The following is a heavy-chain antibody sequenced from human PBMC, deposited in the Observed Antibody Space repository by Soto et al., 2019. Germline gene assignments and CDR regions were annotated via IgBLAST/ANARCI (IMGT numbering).Heavy chain of an antibody. CDR1: GFSLSTSGVG. J-gene: IGHJ4*02. CDR3: GRGDYVFDY. V-gene: IGHV2-5*02. CDR2: IYWDDDK. Sequence: QITLKESGPTLVKPTQTLTLTCAFSGFSLSTSGVGVGWIRQPPGKALEWLALIYWDDDKRYSPSLKSRLTITKDTSKNQVVLTMTNMDPVDTATYYCGRGDYVFDYWGQGTLVTVSS. D-gene: IGHD4-17*01.